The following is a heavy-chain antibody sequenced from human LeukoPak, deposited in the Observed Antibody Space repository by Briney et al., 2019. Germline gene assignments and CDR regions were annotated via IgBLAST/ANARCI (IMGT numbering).Heavy chain of an antibody. Sequence: GGSLRLSCGAPRFTFSSYAMSSVRQAPGKGLEWVSAISGSGGSTYYADSVKSRFTISRDNSKNTMYLQMNRLREEETAVYYCAKGIGYCSGGSSYEDAFDIWGQGTMVTVSS. CDR2: ISGSGGST. V-gene: IGHV3-23*01. CDR3: AKGIGYCSGGSSYEDAFDI. CDR1: RFTFSSYA. J-gene: IGHJ3*02. D-gene: IGHD2-15*01.